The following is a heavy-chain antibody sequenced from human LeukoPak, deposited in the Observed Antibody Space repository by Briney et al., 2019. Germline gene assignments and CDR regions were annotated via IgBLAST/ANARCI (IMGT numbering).Heavy chain of an antibody. D-gene: IGHD1-14*01. CDR1: GYTFTSYD. CDR2: MNPNSGNT. V-gene: IGHV1-8*01. J-gene: IGHJ4*02. Sequence: ASVKVSCKASGYTFTSYDINWVRQATGQGLEWMGWMNPNSGNTGYAQKFQGRVTMTRNTSISTAYMELSSLRAEDTAVYYCARVSRWALNHNPHYWGQGTLVTVSS. CDR3: ARVSRWALNHNPHY.